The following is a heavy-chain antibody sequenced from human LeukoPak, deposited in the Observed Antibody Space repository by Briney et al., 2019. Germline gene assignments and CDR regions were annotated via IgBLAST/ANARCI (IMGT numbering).Heavy chain of an antibody. D-gene: IGHD5-24*01. CDR2: IIPSGGST. V-gene: IGHV1-46*04. CDR1: GYTFTSYY. J-gene: IGHJ4*02. Sequence: ASVKVSCKASGYTFTSYYMHWVRQAPGQGLEWMGIIIPSGGSTSYALKLQGRVTMTRDTSTSTVYMELSSLRSEDTAVYYCARESGDGYVDYWGQGTLVTVSS. CDR3: ARESGDGYVDY.